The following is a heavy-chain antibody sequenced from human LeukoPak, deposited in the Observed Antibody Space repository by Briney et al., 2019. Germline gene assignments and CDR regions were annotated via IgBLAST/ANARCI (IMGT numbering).Heavy chain of an antibody. Sequence: SVTLSLTCTVSGGSISTYYWSWIRQPPGKALEWIGYICYSGSNNYNPSLKSRVTISVDTSKKQFSLKLSSVTAADTAVYYCAREYYYDSSGYYPPHAFDIWGQGTMVTVSS. J-gene: IGHJ3*02. CDR2: ICYSGSN. V-gene: IGHV4-59*01. CDR3: AREYYYDSSGYYPPHAFDI. CDR1: GGSISTYY. D-gene: IGHD3-22*01.